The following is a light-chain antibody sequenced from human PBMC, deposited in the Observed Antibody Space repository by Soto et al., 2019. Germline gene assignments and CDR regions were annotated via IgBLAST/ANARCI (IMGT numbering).Light chain of an antibody. CDR3: QQRERT. CDR2: EAS. CDR1: PSVLTY. V-gene: IGKV3-11*01. Sequence: VLTQSPATLSLSPGERATLSCRASPSVLTYIAWYQQKPGQAPRLLIYEASKRATGVPARFSGSGSGTDFTLTISSLEPEDFAVYFCQQRERTFGQGTKVDIK. J-gene: IGKJ1*01.